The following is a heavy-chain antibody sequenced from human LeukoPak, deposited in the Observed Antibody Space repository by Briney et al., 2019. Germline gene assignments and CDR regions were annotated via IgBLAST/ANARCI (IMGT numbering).Heavy chain of an antibody. Sequence: GASVKVSCKASGYTFTSYGISWVRQAPGQGLEWMGWISAYNGNTNYAQKPQGRVTMTTDTSTSTAYMELRSLRSDDTAVYYCARTEDYGDYYYYMDVWGKGTTVTVSS. J-gene: IGHJ6*03. V-gene: IGHV1-18*01. CDR3: ARTEDYGDYYYYMDV. D-gene: IGHD4-17*01. CDR1: GYTFTSYG. CDR2: ISAYNGNT.